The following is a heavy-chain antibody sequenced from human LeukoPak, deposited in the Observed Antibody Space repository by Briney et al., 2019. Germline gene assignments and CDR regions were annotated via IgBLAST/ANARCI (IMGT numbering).Heavy chain of an antibody. CDR2: IYYSGST. CDR1: GGSISSYY. J-gene: IGHJ6*03. V-gene: IGHV4-59*12. D-gene: IGHD3-16*01. Sequence: SETLSLTCTVSGGSISSYYWSWIRQPPGKGLEWIGYIYYSGSTNYNPSLKSRVTISVDTSKNQFSLKLSSVTAADTAVYYCARVKDPGGYYYYYYMDVWGKGTTVTVSS. CDR3: ARVKDPGGYYYYYYMDV.